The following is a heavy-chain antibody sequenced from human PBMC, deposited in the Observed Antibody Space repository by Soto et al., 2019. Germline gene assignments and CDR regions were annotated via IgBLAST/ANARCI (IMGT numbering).Heavy chain of an antibody. CDR3: ARDEDGYHDY. J-gene: IGHJ4*02. CDR1: GGSISSGDYY. D-gene: IGHD5-12*01. V-gene: IGHV4-61*08. Sequence: SETLSLTCTVSGGSISSGDYYWSWIRQPPGKGLEWIGYIYYSGSTNYNPSLTSRVTISVDTSKNQFSLKLSSVTAADTAVYYCARDEDGYHDYWGQGTLVTVSS. CDR2: IYYSGST.